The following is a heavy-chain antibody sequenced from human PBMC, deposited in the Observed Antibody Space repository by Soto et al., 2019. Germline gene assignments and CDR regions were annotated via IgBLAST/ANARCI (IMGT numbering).Heavy chain of an antibody. CDR1: GYTFTGFH. J-gene: IGHJ4*02. D-gene: IGHD1-26*01. CDR2: INPNGGGR. Sequence: QVQLVQSGAEVKQPGASVKVSCKASGYTFTGFHIHWVRQAPGQGLEWMGWINPNGGGRNYAQKFQGWATRPRDPSINTAYVDLSRLTSDDTAVYYCASGSVGPTTDFDYWGQGTLVTVSS. V-gene: IGHV1-2*04. CDR3: ASGSVGPTTDFDY.